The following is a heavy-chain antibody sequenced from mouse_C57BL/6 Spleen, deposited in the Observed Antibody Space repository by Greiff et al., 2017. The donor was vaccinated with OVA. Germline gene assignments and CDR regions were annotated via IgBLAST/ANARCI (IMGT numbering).Heavy chain of an antibody. D-gene: IGHD1-1*01. Sequence: VQLVASGAELVKPGASVKISCKASGYAFSSYWMNWVKQRPGKGLEWIGQIYPGDGDTNYNGKFKGKATLTADKSSSTAYMQLSSLTSEDSAVYFCGGYGSSWFAYWGQGTLVTVSA. V-gene: IGHV1-80*01. CDR2: IYPGDGDT. J-gene: IGHJ3*01. CDR3: GGYGSSWFAY. CDR1: GYAFSSYW.